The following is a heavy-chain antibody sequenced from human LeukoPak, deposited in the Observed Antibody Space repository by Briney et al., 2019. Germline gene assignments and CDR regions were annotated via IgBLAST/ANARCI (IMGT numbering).Heavy chain of an antibody. CDR2: IDPSDSYT. J-gene: IGHJ4*02. D-gene: IGHD4-23*01. CDR1: GYSFTNYW. CDR3: ARHTNDYGGYGDY. Sequence: GESLKISCKGSGYSFTNYWINWVRQMPAKGLEWMGRIDPSDSYTNYSPSFQGHVTISADRSISTAFLQWSSLKASDTAMYYCARHTNDYGGYGDYWGQGTLVTVSS. V-gene: IGHV5-10-1*01.